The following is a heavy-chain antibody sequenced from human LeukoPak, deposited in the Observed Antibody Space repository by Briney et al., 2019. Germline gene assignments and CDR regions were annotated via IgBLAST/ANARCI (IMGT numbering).Heavy chain of an antibody. CDR1: GGTFSSYA. Sequence: GASVKVSCKASGGTFSSYAISWVRQAPGQGLEWMGGIIPIFGTANYAQKFQGRVTITADESTSTACMELSSLRSEDTAVYYCARAGSSEYYYYYYMDVWGKGTTVTISS. V-gene: IGHV1-69*13. D-gene: IGHD6-13*01. CDR3: ARAGSSEYYYYYYMDV. CDR2: IIPIFGTA. J-gene: IGHJ6*03.